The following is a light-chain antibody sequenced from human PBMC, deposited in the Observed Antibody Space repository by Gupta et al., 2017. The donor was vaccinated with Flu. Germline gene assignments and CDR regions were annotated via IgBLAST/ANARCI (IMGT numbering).Light chain of an antibody. J-gene: IGLJ1*01. CDR2: RNN. CDR1: SSNIGSNY. CDR3: AAWDDSLTKG. V-gene: IGLV1-47*01. Sequence: QSVLTQPPSASGTPGQRVTISCSGSSSNIGSNYVYWYQQLPGTAPKLLIYRNNQRPSGVPDQFSGSKSGTSASLAISGLRSEDEADYYCAAWDDSLTKGFGTGTKVTVL.